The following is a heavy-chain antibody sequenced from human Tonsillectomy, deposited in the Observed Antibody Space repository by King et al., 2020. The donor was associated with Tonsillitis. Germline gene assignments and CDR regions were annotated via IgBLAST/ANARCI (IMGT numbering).Heavy chain of an antibody. V-gene: IGHV3-21*01. J-gene: IGHJ6*03. CDR3: ARDLGGFGELGARNMDV. Sequence: QLVQSGGGLVKPGGSLRLSCAASGFTFSSYSMNWVRQAPGKGLEWVSSISSSSSYIYYADSVKGRFTISRDNAKNSLYLQMNSLRAEDTAVYYCARDLGGFGELGARNMDVWGNGTTVTVSS. D-gene: IGHD3-10*01. CDR2: ISSSSSYI. CDR1: GFTFSSYS.